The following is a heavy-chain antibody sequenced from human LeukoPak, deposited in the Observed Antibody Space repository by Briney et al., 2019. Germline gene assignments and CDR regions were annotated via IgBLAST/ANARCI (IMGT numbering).Heavy chain of an antibody. CDR2: IKQDGTEK. Sequence: PGGSLRLSCAASGFTLSNHWMIWVRQAPGKGLECVANIKQDGTEKYYLDSVKGRFTISRDNAKNSLYLQMNSLRVEDTAVYYCARAPTVLVGYCSSSSCQADYWGQGTLVTVSS. CDR3: ARAPTVLVGYCSSSSCQADY. CDR1: GFTLSNHW. J-gene: IGHJ4*02. D-gene: IGHD2-2*01. V-gene: IGHV3-7*01.